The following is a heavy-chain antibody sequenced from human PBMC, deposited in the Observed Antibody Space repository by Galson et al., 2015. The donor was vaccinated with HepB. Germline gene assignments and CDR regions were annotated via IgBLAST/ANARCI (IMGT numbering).Heavy chain of an antibody. J-gene: IGHJ4*02. CDR3: TRQYDTSGYYPY. V-gene: IGHV1-69*01. CDR2: IIPIFGSA. CDR1: GGTFSTYT. D-gene: IGHD3-22*01. Sequence: CKASGGTFSTYTLSWVRQAPGQGLEWMGGIIPIFGSANYAQKFQGRVTITADESTSTTYMELRRLRSEDTAVYYCTRQYDTSGYYPYWGQGTLVTVSS.